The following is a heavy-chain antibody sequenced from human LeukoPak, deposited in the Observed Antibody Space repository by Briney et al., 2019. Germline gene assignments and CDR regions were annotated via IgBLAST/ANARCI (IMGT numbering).Heavy chain of an antibody. J-gene: IGHJ6*03. Sequence: ASVKVSCKASGYTFTSYGISWVRQAPGQGLEWMGWISAYNGNTNYAQKLQGRVTITTDTPTSTAYMELRRLRSDDTAVYYCARARGYHGGSYFPDYYYYYMDVWGKGTTVTISS. CDR1: GYTFTSYG. V-gene: IGHV1-18*01. CDR2: ISAYNGNT. D-gene: IGHD1-26*01. CDR3: ARARGYHGGSYFPDYYYYYMDV.